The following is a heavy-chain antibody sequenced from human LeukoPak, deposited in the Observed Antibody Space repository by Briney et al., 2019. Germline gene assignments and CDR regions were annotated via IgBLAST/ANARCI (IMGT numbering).Heavy chain of an antibody. CDR1: GITFSAHY. V-gene: IGHV3-11*04. CDR2: ISGNGNTI. Sequence: GGSLRLSCSASGITFSAHYMTWIRQAPGKGLECVSYISGNGNTIHYADSVKGRFTISRDNAKNSLYLQMNSLRDEDTAVYYCARVLQQLVVDYWGQGTLVTVSS. D-gene: IGHD6-6*01. J-gene: IGHJ4*02. CDR3: ARVLQQLVVDY.